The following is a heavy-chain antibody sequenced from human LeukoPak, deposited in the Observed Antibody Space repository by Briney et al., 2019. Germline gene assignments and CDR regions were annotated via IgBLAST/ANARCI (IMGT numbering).Heavy chain of an antibody. CDR1: GFTFSSYA. V-gene: IGHV3-23*01. Sequence: GWCLRLSCAASGFTFSSYAMSWVRQAPGKRREWVSGICGSGGSRSYADSVKGRFTISRDTSKNTLFLQINSLRAEDTAVYYCAKQWLHPKEYFQHWGQGTLVTVSS. J-gene: IGHJ1*01. CDR2: ICGSGGSR. CDR3: AKQWLHPKEYFQH. D-gene: IGHD6-19*01.